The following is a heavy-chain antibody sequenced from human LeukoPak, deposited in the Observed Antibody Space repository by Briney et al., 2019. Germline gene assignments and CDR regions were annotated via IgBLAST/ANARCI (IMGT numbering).Heavy chain of an antibody. V-gene: IGHV1-46*01. J-gene: IGHJ4*02. Sequence: ASVKVSCKESGYTFTSYYMHWVRQAPGQGLEWMGIINPSGGSTSYAQKFQGRVTMTRDTSTSTVYMELSSLRSEDTAVYYCARDNGARYYDSSGYYVLVYWGQGTLVTVSS. CDR3: ARDNGARYYDSSGYYVLVY. CDR2: INPSGGST. D-gene: IGHD3-22*01. CDR1: GYTFTSYY.